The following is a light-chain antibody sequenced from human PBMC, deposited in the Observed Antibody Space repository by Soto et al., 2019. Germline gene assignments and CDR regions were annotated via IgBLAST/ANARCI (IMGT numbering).Light chain of an antibody. CDR1: QSVGNS. J-gene: IGKJ4*01. CDR2: DVY. V-gene: IGKV3-11*01. CDR3: QQRADWPLS. Sequence: EILFTQSPAALSLSPGERATLSCRASQSVGNSLAWYQQKPGQAPRLLIYDVYSKPLGIPARFTGSGSGTDFTLTISGLQPEDFAVYYCQQRADWPLSFGGGTKVDIK.